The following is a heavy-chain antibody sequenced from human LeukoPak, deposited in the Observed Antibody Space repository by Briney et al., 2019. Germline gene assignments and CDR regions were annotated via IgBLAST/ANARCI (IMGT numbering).Heavy chain of an antibody. CDR1: GYTFTSYA. D-gene: IGHD3-22*01. CDR2: INTNTGNP. J-gene: IGHJ6*03. Sequence: ASVKVSCKASGYTFTSYAMNWVRQAPGQGLEWMGWINTNTGNPTYAQGFTGRFVFSLDTSVSTAYLQISSLKAEDTAVYYCARVRHYYDSSGYSPLPTYYYYYYMDVWGKGTTVTVSS. V-gene: IGHV7-4-1*02. CDR3: ARVRHYYDSSGYSPLPTYYYYYYMDV.